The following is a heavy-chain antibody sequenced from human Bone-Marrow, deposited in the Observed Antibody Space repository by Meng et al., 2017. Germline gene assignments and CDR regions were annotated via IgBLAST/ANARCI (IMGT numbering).Heavy chain of an antibody. CDR1: GYTFTGYY. V-gene: IGHV1-2*06. J-gene: IGHJ4*02. CDR3: ARVPGYSSGWYYFDY. D-gene: IGHD6-19*01. CDR2: INPNSGGT. Sequence: QVQRVQSGAEVKKPGASVKVSCKASGYTFTGYYMHWVRQAPGQGLEWMGRINPNSGGTNYAQKFQGRVTMTRDTSISTAYMELSRLRSDDTAVYYCARVPGYSSGWYYFDYWGQGTLVTVPS.